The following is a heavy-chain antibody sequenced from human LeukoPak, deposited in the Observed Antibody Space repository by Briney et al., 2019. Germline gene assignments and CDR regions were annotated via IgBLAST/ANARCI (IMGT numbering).Heavy chain of an antibody. V-gene: IGHV3-7*03. D-gene: IGHD6-19*01. CDR3: ARDGRSGWNDHDY. CDR2: IKQDGSEK. J-gene: IGHJ4*02. Sequence: GGSLRLSCAASGFTLSSYWMSWVRQAPGKGLEWVANIKQDGSEKNYVDFVKGRFTISRDNAKNSLYLQMNSLRAEDTAVYYCARDGRSGWNDHDYWGQGTLAIVSS. CDR1: GFTLSSYW.